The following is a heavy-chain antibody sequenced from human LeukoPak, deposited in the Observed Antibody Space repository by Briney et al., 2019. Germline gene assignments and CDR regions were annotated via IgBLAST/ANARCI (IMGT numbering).Heavy chain of an antibody. CDR3: AKDLGYDSRGYGVDY. V-gene: IGHV3-9*01. CDR2: ISWNSGSI. CDR1: GFTFDDYA. D-gene: IGHD3-22*01. Sequence: GGSLRLFCAASGFTFDDYAMHWVRQAPGKGLEWVSGISWNSGSIGYADSVKGRFTISRDNAKNSLYLQMNNLKTEDTALYYCAKDLGYDSRGYGVDYWGQGTLVTVSS. J-gene: IGHJ4*02.